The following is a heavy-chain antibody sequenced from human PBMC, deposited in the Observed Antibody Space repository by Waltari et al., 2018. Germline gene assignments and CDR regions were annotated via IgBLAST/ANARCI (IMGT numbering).Heavy chain of an antibody. Sequence: EVQIVESGGDLVQPGGSLRLSCVISGFTLSNYWMDWVRQAPGKGLEWLANIKPDETEKYYVGSVKGRFTISRDNSKNSVYLQMNSLRAEDTAVYYCSNSLNVWGQGTTVTVSS. CDR2: IKPDETEK. D-gene: IGHD4-4*01. CDR3: SNSLNV. J-gene: IGHJ6*02. CDR1: GFTLSNYW. V-gene: IGHV3-7*01.